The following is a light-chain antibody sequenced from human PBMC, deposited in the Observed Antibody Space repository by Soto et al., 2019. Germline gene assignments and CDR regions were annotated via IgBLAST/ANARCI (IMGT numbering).Light chain of an antibody. J-gene: IGLJ2*01. CDR1: SSDIGGYKY. V-gene: IGLV2-14*01. Sequence: QSALTQPASVSGSLGQSITISCTGTSSDIGGYKYVSWYQQHPGKAPKLIIFEVSNRPSGVSDRFSGSNSGNTASLTISGLQAEDEASYYCTSFSSTTRVTFGGGTKLTVL. CDR3: TSFSSTTRVT. CDR2: EVS.